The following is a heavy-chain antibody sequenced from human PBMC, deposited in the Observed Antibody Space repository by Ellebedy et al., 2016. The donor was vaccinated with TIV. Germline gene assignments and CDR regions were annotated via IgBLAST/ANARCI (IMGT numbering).Heavy chain of an antibody. Sequence: GGSLRLXXTASGFSFSTYAMNWVRQAPGKGLEWVSYISSGSSYIFYADSMKGRFTISSDNAKNTLYLQMNSLRAEDTAVYYCSSDLAHWGQGTLVTVSS. CDR3: SSDLAH. CDR1: GFSFSTYA. CDR2: ISSGSSYI. J-gene: IGHJ4*02. V-gene: IGHV3-21*01.